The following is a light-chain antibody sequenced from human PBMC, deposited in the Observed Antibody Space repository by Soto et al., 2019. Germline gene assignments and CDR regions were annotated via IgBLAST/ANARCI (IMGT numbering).Light chain of an antibody. Sequence: ILLTQSPATLSVSPGERATLFCRASQRVSGNLAWYQQKPGQAPRLLIYGASNRATGIPDRFSGSGSGTDFTLTISRLEPEDFAVYYCQQYGSSGTFGQGTKVDIK. CDR3: QQYGSSGT. J-gene: IGKJ1*01. CDR1: QRVSGN. CDR2: GAS. V-gene: IGKV3-20*01.